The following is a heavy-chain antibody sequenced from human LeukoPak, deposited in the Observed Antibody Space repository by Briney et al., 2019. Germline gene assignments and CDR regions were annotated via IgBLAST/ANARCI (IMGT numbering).Heavy chain of an antibody. Sequence: SVMVSCKASGGTFSSYTISWVRQAPGQGLEWMGRIIPILGIANYAQKFQGRVTITADKSTSTAYMELSSLRSEDTAVYSCARVSRTIIAARQFYYMDVWGKGTTVTVSS. J-gene: IGHJ6*03. D-gene: IGHD6-6*01. CDR2: IIPILGIA. CDR3: ARVSRTIIAARQFYYMDV. V-gene: IGHV1-69*02. CDR1: GGTFSSYT.